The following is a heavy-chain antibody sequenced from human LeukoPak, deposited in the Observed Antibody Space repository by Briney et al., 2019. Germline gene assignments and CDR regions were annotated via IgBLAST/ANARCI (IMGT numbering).Heavy chain of an antibody. CDR3: ARDPTPPARRPHTYYISSWFDV. Sequence: GASVKVSCKASGYTFTSHYMHWVRQAPGQGLEWMGVINPNSGSPTYAQKFQGRVTMTRDMSTNTVYMEVSSLRSEDTAVYYCARDPTPPARRPHTYYISSWFDVWGRGALVTVSS. CDR2: INPNSGSP. D-gene: IGHD6-13*01. CDR1: GYTFTSHY. V-gene: IGHV1-46*01. J-gene: IGHJ5*02.